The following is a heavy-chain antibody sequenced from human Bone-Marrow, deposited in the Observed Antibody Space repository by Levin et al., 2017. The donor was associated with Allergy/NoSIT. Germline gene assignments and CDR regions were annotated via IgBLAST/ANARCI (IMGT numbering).Heavy chain of an antibody. V-gene: IGHV4-34*01. CDR3: ARPNSSWYLGTHHTFDY. J-gene: IGHJ4*02. CDR2: INHSGST. D-gene: IGHD6-13*01. Sequence: SETLSLTCAVYGGSFSGYYWSWIRQPPGKGLEWIGEINHSGSTNYNPSLKSRVTISVDTSKNQFSLKLSSVTAADTAVYYCARPNSSWYLGTHHTFDYWGQGTLVTVSS. CDR1: GGSFSGYY.